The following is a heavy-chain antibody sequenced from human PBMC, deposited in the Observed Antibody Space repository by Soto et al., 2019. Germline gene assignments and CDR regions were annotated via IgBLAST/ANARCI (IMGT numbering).Heavy chain of an antibody. J-gene: IGHJ4*02. CDR2: INAGNGNT. Sequence: ASVKVSCKASGYTFTSYAMHWVRQAPGQRLEWVGWINAGNGNTKYSQKFQGRVTITRDTSASTAYMELSSLRSEDTAVYYCARDLRDSRYCSGGSCSGRFDYWGQGTLVTVSS. V-gene: IGHV1-3*01. D-gene: IGHD2-15*01. CDR3: ARDLRDSRYCSGGSCSGRFDY. CDR1: GYTFTSYA.